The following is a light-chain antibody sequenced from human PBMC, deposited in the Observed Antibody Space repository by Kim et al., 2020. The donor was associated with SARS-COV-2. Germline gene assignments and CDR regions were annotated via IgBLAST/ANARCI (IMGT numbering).Light chain of an antibody. V-gene: IGLV1-47*01. CDR3: AAWDDSLSGGVV. CDR1: SSNIGSNY. J-gene: IGLJ2*01. Sequence: ELTQPPSASGTPGQRVTISCSGSSSNIGSNYVSWYQHLPGTAPKLLIYRNNQRPSGVPDRFSGSKSGTSASLAISGLRSEDGAEYYCAAWDDSLSGGVVFGGGTQLTVL. CDR2: RNN.